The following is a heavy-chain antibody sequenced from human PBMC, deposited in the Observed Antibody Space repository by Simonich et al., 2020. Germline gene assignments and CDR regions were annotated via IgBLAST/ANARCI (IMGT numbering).Heavy chain of an antibody. V-gene: IGHV1-18*01. CDR1: GYTFTSYG. CDR2: ISATNGNT. CDR3: ARASRGTWWYYYFDY. D-gene: IGHD2-15*01. J-gene: IGHJ4*02. Sequence: QVQLVQSGAEVKKPGASVKVSCKASGYTFTSYGISWVRQAPGQGLEWMGGISATNGNTNYARKRQGRFTMTTDTSTSTAYMELRSLRSDDTAVYYCARASRGTWWYYYFDYWGQGTLVTVSS.